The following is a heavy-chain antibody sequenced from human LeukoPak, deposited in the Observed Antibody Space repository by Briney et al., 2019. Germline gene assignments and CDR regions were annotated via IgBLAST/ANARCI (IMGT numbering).Heavy chain of an antibody. D-gene: IGHD2-2*01. V-gene: IGHV3-66*01. CDR2: LYYGGGA. J-gene: IGHJ5*02. CDR1: GLPDSIEL. CDR3: ARDREYCSSTSCLWPDWFDP. Sequence: QPGGSLSLLCAVSGLPDSIELMMWAREAPERGLVWVSVLYYGGGAYYADSVKGRFTISRDNAKNSLYLQMNSLRAEDTAVYYCARDREYCSSTSCLWPDWFDPWGQGTLVTVSS.